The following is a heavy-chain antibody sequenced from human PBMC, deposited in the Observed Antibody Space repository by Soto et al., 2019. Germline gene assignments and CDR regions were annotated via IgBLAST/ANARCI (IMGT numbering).Heavy chain of an antibody. CDR3: ARECRGGYCSSTSSFDY. CDR1: GYTFTSYD. CDR2: MNPNSGNT. Sequence: ASVKVSCKASGYTFTSYDINWVRQATGQGLEWMGWMNPNSGNTGYAQKFQGRVTMTRNTSISTAYMELSSLRSEDTAVYYCARECRGGYCSSTSSFDYWGQGTLVTVSS. V-gene: IGHV1-8*01. D-gene: IGHD2-2*01. J-gene: IGHJ4*02.